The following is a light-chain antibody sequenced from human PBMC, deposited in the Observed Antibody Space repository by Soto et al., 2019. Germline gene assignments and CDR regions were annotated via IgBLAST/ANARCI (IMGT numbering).Light chain of an antibody. CDR1: SSNIGAGYD. J-gene: IGLJ1*01. CDR3: QSYDSGLSGCV. Sequence: QSVLTQPPSVSGAPGQRVTISCTGSSSNIGAGYDVHWYQQLPGTAPKLLIYGNSNRPSGVPDRFSGSKSGTSASLAITGLQAEDEADYYCQSYDSGLSGCVFGTGTQLTVL. V-gene: IGLV1-40*01. CDR2: GNS.